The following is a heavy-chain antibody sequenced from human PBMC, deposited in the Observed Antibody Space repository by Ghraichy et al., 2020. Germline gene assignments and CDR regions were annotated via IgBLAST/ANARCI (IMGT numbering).Heavy chain of an antibody. J-gene: IGHJ1*01. D-gene: IGHD6-19*01. Sequence: ASVKVSCKASGYTFTSYGITWVRQAPGQGLEWMGWSSTYNGDTNYAQNLQGRVTMTTDTSTSTAYMELRSLRFDDTAVYYCARDALLGQWLVAEYFQHWGQGTLVTVSS. CDR1: GYTFTSYG. CDR2: SSTYNGDT. CDR3: ARDALLGQWLVAEYFQH. V-gene: IGHV1-18*04.